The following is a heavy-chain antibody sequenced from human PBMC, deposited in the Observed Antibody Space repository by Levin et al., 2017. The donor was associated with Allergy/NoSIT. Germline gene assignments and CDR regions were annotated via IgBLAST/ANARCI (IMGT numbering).Heavy chain of an antibody. CDR3: TSNSYGDNGY. V-gene: IGHV3-33*05. D-gene: IGHD2-21*02. CDR2: IQHDGSNE. CDR1: GFTFSSYN. Sequence: PSGGSLRLSCAASGFTFSSYNMHWVRQAPGKGLEWVATIQHDGSNEYYADSVKGRFTISRDNSKNTLYLQVNSLRAEDTAVYYCTSNSYGDNGYWGQGTLVTV. J-gene: IGHJ4*02.